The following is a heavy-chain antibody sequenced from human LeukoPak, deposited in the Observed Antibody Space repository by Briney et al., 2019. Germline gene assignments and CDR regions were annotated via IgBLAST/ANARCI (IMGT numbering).Heavy chain of an antibody. CDR2: LSGSGGGT. J-gene: IGHJ3*02. CDR3: AKRDLVGAHDAFDI. CDR1: GFTFSSYS. D-gene: IGHD1-26*01. Sequence: GGSLRLSCAASGFTFSSYSMNWVRQAPGKGLEWVSALSGSGGGTNYADSVKGRFTISRDNSKNTLYLQMNNLRAEDTAIYYCAKRDLVGAHDAFDIWGQGTMATVSS. V-gene: IGHV3-23*01.